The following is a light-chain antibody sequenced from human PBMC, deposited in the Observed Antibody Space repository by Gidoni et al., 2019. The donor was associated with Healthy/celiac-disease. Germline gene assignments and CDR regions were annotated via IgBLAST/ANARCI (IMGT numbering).Light chain of an antibody. V-gene: IGKV3-15*01. CDR3: QQYNNWPPVT. CDR1: QSVSSN. J-gene: IGKJ4*01. Sequence: IVMTQSPATLSVSPGERATLSCRASQSVSSNLAWYQQKPGQAPRLLIYGASTRATGIPARFSGSGSGTEFTLTISSLQSEDFAVYDCQQYNNWPPVTFGGGTKVEIK. CDR2: GAS.